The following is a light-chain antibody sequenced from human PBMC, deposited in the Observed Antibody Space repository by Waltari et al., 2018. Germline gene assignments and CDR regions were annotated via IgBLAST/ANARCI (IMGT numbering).Light chain of an antibody. V-gene: IGKV4-1*01. CDR2: WAG. CDR1: KTVLYRSNKKNY. Sequence: DIVMTQSPDYLAVSLGERATINCKSSKTVLYRSNKKNYLAWYQQKPGQPPKLLIHWAGIRESGVPDRFSGSGSGTDFSLTISSLQAEDVAVYYCQQYYSAPLTFGGGTKVDIK. J-gene: IGKJ4*01. CDR3: QQYYSAPLT.